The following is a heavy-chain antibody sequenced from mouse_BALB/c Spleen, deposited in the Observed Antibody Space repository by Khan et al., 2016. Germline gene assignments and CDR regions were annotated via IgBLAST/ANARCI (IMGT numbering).Heavy chain of an antibody. V-gene: IGHV3-2*02. CDR2: ISYSGST. D-gene: IGHD4-1*01. CDR3: ARAGGSGRYYSMDY. CDR1: GYSITSDYA. Sequence: EVQLQESGPGLVKPSQSLSLTCTVTGYSITSDYAWNWIRQIPGNKLEWMGYISYSGSTSYNPSLRSRISITRDTSKNQFFLQLNSVATEETATYYCARAGGSGRYYSMDYWGQGTSVTVSS. J-gene: IGHJ4*01.